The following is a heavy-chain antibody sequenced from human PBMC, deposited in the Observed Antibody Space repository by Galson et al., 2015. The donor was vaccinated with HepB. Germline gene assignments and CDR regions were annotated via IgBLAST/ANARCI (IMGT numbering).Heavy chain of an antibody. CDR1: GFTFSSYD. CDR2: IGTAGDP. J-gene: IGHJ4*02. CDR3: ARKRSLEPVSPYSSAFDY. Sequence: SLRLSCAASGFTFSSYDMHWVRQATGKGLEWVSAIGTAGDPYYPGSVKGRFTISRENAKNSLYLQMNSLRAGDTAVYYCARKRSLEPVSPYSSAFDYWGQGTLVTVSS. V-gene: IGHV3-13*05. D-gene: IGHD6-25*01.